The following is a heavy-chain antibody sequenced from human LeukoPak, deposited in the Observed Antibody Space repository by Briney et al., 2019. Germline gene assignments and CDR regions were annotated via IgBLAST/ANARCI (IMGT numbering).Heavy chain of an antibody. CDR2: ISSIGHYT. J-gene: IGHJ4*02. Sequence: GGSLRLSCAASGFTFSDYFMSWIRQAPGKGLEWISYISSIGHYTNYADSVKGRFTISRDNAKDSLYLQMNSLTAEDTAVYYCARGPAARMDYWGQGTLVTVSS. CDR1: GFTFSDYF. V-gene: IGHV3-11*06. CDR3: ARGPAARMDY. D-gene: IGHD6-6*01.